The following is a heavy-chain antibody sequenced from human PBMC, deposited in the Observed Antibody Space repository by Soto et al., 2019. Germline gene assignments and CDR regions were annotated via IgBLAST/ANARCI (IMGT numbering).Heavy chain of an antibody. CDR2: AGAGGGT. V-gene: IGHV3-23*02. J-gene: IGHJ4*02. CDR3: AREVARGVGLIDC. CDR1: GFTFSSFA. D-gene: IGHD3-10*01. Sequence: EVQLLESGGGLVQPGGSLRLSCAASGFTFSSFAMSWVRQAPGKGLEWVSSAGAGGGTYYGDAVKGRFTIARGNSTNTLYLQMSGLSVEHTAVYYCAREVARGVGLIDCWGLGTLVTVSS.